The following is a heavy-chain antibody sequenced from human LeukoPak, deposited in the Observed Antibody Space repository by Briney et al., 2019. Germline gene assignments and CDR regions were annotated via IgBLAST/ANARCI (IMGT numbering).Heavy chain of an antibody. Sequence: GSLRLSCAASGFTFSNFWMHWVRQAPGKGLFWFSRINSDGSEAVYADSVKGRFTISRDNAKNTVYLQMNSLRVEDTGIYFCARGIPDYSSLAYWGQGALVTVSS. D-gene: IGHD2-15*01. CDR3: ARGIPDYSSLAY. J-gene: IGHJ4*02. V-gene: IGHV3-74*01. CDR1: GFTFSNFW. CDR2: INSDGSEA.